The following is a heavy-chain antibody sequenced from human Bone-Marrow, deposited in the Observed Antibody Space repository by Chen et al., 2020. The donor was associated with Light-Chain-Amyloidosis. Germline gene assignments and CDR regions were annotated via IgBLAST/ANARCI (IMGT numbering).Heavy chain of an antibody. CDR3: ARGQGTWSGYADY. D-gene: IGHD3-3*01. V-gene: IGHV3-11*01. CDR1: GFTFSAYY. Sequence: QVQLVESGGGLVKPGGSLRLSCAASGFTFSAYYMSWIRQAPGKGLEWVSDISTSGRTIFCADSVKGRFIISRDNAKNSLSLQMNGLRSDDTAVYYCARGQGTWSGYADYWGQGTQVTVSS. CDR2: ISTSGRTI. J-gene: IGHJ4*02.